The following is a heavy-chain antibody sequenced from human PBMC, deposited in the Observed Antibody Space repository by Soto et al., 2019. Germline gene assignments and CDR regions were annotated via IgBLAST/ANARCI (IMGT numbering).Heavy chain of an antibody. CDR2: INPDGNVG. Sequence: EVQLLGSGGGLVQPGGSLRLSCVGSGFTFSTYWMNWVRQAPGKGLEWVANINPDGNVGTYVDSVRGRFTTSRDNAKNSLYLQMNSLRADDTAVCFCAGWGGHDYNYWGQGIMVTVSS. D-gene: IGHD4-4*01. J-gene: IGHJ4*02. CDR1: GFTFSTYW. V-gene: IGHV3-7*03. CDR3: AGWGGHDYNY.